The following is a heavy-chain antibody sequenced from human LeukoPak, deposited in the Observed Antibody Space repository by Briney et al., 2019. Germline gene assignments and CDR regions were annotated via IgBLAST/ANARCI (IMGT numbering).Heavy chain of an antibody. CDR2: ISYDGSNK. V-gene: IGHV3-30*04. CDR3: ARAAAGPGDY. D-gene: IGHD6-13*01. J-gene: IGHJ4*02. Sequence: PGRSLRLSCAASGFTFSSYAMHWVRQAPGKGLEWVAVISYDGSNKYYADSVKGRFTISRDNSKNTLYLQMNSLRAEDTAVYYCARAAAGPGDYWGQGTLVTVSS. CDR1: GFTFSSYA.